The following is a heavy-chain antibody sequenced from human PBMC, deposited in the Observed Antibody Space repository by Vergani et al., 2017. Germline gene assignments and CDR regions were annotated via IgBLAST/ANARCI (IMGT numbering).Heavy chain of an antibody. Sequence: QVQLQQWGAGLLKPSETLSLTCAVYGGSFSGYYWSWIRQPPGKGLGWIGEINHSGSTNYNPSLKSRVTISVDTSKNQFSLKLSSVTAADTAVYYCARGLSGGYDYYYGMDVWGQGTTVTVSS. CDR3: ARGLSGGYDYYYGMDV. D-gene: IGHD5-12*01. J-gene: IGHJ6*02. CDR1: GGSFSGYY. CDR2: INHSGST. V-gene: IGHV4-34*01.